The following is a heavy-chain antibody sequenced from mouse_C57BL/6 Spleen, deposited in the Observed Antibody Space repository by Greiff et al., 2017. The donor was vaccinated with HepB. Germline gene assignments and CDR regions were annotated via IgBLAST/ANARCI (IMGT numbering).Heavy chain of an antibody. Sequence: VQLQQSGAELMKPGASVKLSCKATGYTFTGYWIEWVKQRPGHGLEWIGEILPGSGSTNYNEKFKGKATFTADTSSNTAYMQRSSLTTEDSAIYYCARRRDGYPFAYWGQGTLVTVSA. D-gene: IGHD2-3*01. CDR2: ILPGSGST. CDR1: GYTFTGYW. J-gene: IGHJ3*01. V-gene: IGHV1-9*01. CDR3: ARRRDGYPFAY.